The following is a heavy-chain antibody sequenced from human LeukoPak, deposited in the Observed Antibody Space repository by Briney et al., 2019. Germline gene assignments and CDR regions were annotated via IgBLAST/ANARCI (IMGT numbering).Heavy chain of an antibody. D-gene: IGHD3-10*01. CDR1: GGSISSYY. Sequence: SETLSLTCTVSGGSISSYYWSWIRQPPGKGLEWIGYIYYSGSTNYNPSLKSRVTISVDTSKNQFSLKLSSVTAADTAVYYCARSAYYYGSGSHFDYWGQGTLVTVSS. CDR2: IYYSGST. J-gene: IGHJ4*02. CDR3: ARSAYYYGSGSHFDY. V-gene: IGHV4-59*01.